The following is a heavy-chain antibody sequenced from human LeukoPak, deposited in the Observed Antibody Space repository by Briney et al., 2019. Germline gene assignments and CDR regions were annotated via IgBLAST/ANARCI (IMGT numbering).Heavy chain of an antibody. V-gene: IGHV3-23*01. J-gene: IGHJ4*02. CDR1: GLTFSRST. Sequence: GGSLRLSCAASGLTFSRSTRTWVREAPGKGLEWVSTLTDVGDIFYTYSVRGRFTISRDNSKNTVYMQMDGLRAEDTAVYYCTRDRGGSPTDVFDYWGQGTLVTVSS. CDR3: TRDRGGSPTDVFDY. CDR2: LTDVGDI. D-gene: IGHD2-15*01.